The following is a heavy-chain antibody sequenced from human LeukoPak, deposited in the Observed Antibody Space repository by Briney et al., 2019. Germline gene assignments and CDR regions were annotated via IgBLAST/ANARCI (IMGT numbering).Heavy chain of an antibody. CDR3: ARGYMASGIAVAGIGY. Sequence: PGGSLRLSCAASGFTFSSYAMHWVRQAPGKGLEWVAVISYDGSNKSYADSVKGRFTISRDNSKNTLYLQMNSLRAEDTAVYYCARGYMASGIAVAGIGYWGQGTLVTVSS. CDR1: GFTFSSYA. D-gene: IGHD6-19*01. V-gene: IGHV3-30*04. CDR2: ISYDGSNK. J-gene: IGHJ4*02.